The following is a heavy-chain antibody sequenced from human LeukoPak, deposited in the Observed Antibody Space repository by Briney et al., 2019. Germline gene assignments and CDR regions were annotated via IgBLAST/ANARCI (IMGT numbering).Heavy chain of an antibody. D-gene: IGHD3-22*01. Sequence: ASVKVSCKVSGYTLTELSMHWVRQAPGQGLEWMGWISAYNGNTNYAQKLQGRVTMTTDTSTSTAYMELRSLRSDDTAVYYCARTLYYYDSSGYYPAAFDYWGQGTLVTVSS. CDR1: GYTLTELS. CDR3: ARTLYYYDSSGYYPAAFDY. CDR2: ISAYNGNT. V-gene: IGHV1-18*01. J-gene: IGHJ4*02.